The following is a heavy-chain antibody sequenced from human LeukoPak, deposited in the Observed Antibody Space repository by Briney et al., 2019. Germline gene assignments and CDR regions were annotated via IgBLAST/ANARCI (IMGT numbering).Heavy chain of an antibody. D-gene: IGHD4-17*01. J-gene: IGHJ4*02. V-gene: IGHV3-30-3*01. CDR2: ISYDGSNK. Sequence: GGSLRLSCAASGFTFSSYAMHWVRQAPGKGLEWVAVISYDGSNKYYADSVKGRFTISRDNSKNTLYLQMNSLRAEDTAVYYCAKESDDYGSFDYWGQGTLVTVSS. CDR1: GFTFSSYA. CDR3: AKESDDYGSFDY.